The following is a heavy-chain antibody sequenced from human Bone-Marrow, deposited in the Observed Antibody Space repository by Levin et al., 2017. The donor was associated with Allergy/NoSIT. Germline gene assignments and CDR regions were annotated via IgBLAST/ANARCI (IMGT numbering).Heavy chain of an antibody. CDR3: ARAADSSGYYLPFKH. Sequence: GESLKISCAASGFTFSTYAMNWVRRAPGKGLESVSGISASGSSTYYGDSVKGRFTISRDNSKNTLYLQMNSLRAGDTAIYYCARAADSSGYYLPFKHWGQGTLVTVSS. V-gene: IGHV3-23*01. CDR1: GFTFSTYA. D-gene: IGHD3-22*01. CDR2: ISASGSST. J-gene: IGHJ1*01.